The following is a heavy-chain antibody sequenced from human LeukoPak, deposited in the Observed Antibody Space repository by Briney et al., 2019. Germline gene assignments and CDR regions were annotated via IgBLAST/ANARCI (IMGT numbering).Heavy chain of an antibody. CDR2: ISSSSSTI. D-gene: IGHD2-2*01. CDR3: AADSTADY. V-gene: IGHV3-48*02. CDR1: GFTFSSYR. Sequence: GGSLRLSCAASGFTFSSYRMNWVRQAPGKGLEWVSYISSSSSTIYYADSVKGRFTISRDNAKNSLCLQMNSLRDEDTAVYYCAADSTADYWGQGTLVTVSS. J-gene: IGHJ4*02.